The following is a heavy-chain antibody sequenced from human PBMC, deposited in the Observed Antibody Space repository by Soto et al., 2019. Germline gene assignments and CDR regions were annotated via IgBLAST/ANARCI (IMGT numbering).Heavy chain of an antibody. CDR1: GFTFSSYG. J-gene: IGHJ6*02. CDR2: ISYDGSNK. CDR3: AKDRRPNYYYGIDV. Sequence: QVQLVESGGGVVQPGRSLRLSCAASGFTFSSYGMHWVRQAPGKGLEWVAVISYDGSNKYYADSVKGRFTISRDNSKNTLYLQMNSLRAGDTAVYYCAKDRRPNYYYGIDVWGQGTTVTVSS. V-gene: IGHV3-30*18. D-gene: IGHD6-25*01.